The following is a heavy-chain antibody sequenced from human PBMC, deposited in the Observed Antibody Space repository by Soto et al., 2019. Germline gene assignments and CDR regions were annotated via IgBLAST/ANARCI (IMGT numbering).Heavy chain of an antibody. Sequence: ASVKVSCKASGYTFSSYGFSWVRQAPGQGLEWMGWISAYNGNTDYAQKFQGRVTMTTDTSTSTAYMELRSLRSDDTAVYYGARDVRWGESGYDYWGQGTLVTVSS. CDR2: ISAYNGNT. D-gene: IGHD3-16*01. CDR3: ARDVRWGESGYDY. CDR1: GYTFSSYG. J-gene: IGHJ4*02. V-gene: IGHV1-18*01.